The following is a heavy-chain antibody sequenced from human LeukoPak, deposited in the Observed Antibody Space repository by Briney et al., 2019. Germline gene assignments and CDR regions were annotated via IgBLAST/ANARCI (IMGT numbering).Heavy chain of an antibody. CDR3: AREGRYISGWYYFDY. D-gene: IGHD6-19*01. CDR1: GFTFSSYG. J-gene: IGHJ4*02. CDR2: IWSDASNK. Sequence: GGSLRLSCAASGFTFSSYGMHWVRQAPGKGLEWVAVIWSDASNKYYADSVKGRFTISRDNSKNTLYLQMNSLRAEDTAVYYCAREGRYISGWYYFDYWGPGTLVTVSS. V-gene: IGHV3-33*01.